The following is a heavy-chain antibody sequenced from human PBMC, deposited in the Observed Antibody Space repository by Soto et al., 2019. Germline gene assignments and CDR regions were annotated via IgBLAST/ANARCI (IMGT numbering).Heavy chain of an antibody. D-gene: IGHD1-7*01. CDR3: AREINYSRYPRVIDF. V-gene: IGHV3-11*01. J-gene: IGHJ4*02. Sequence: QVQLAESGGGLVKPGGSLRLSCAASGFTFDNYYMSWIRQAPGKGLEWISYISSNDGTTYYPDSLKGRFTISRDNAKNSLYLQMNSLRSEDTAVYYCAREINYSRYPRVIDFWGQGTLVTVSS. CDR2: ISSNDGTT. CDR1: GFTFDNYY.